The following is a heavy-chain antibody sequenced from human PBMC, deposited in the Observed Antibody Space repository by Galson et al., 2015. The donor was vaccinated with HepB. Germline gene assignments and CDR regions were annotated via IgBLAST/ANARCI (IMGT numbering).Heavy chain of an antibody. Sequence: QSGAEVKKPGESLKISCKGSGYSFTSYWIGWVRQMPGKGLEWMGIIYPGDSDTRYSPSFQGQVTISADKSISTAYLQWGSLKASDTAMYYCARQGLLWFGELSDYFDYWGQGTLVTVSS. CDR2: IYPGDSDT. D-gene: IGHD3-10*01. J-gene: IGHJ4*02. CDR3: ARQGLLWFGELSDYFDY. CDR1: GYSFTSYW. V-gene: IGHV5-51*01.